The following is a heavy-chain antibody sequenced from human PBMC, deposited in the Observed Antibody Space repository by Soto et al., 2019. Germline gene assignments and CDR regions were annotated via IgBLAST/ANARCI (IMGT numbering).Heavy chain of an antibody. Sequence: QLQLQVSGPGLVKPSETLSLTCTVSGGSISSSSYYWGWIRQPPGKGLEWNGSIDYSGSTYYNPSLKSRVTISVDTSKNQFSLKLSSVTAADTAVYYCARHTPAISISDHWGQGTLVTFSS. CDR3: ARHTPAISISDH. J-gene: IGHJ4*02. V-gene: IGHV4-39*01. D-gene: IGHD2-15*01. CDR1: GGSISSSSYY. CDR2: IDYSGST.